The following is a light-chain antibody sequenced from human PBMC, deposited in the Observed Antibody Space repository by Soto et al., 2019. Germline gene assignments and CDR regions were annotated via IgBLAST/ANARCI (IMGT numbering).Light chain of an antibody. J-gene: IGKJ1*01. CDR3: QQYDSSPRT. Sequence: TQSPFTLSVSPGDTATLSCRASQSVSSSYLAWYQQKPGQAPRLLIYRTSNRATGIPDRFSGSGSGTDFTLTISRLEPEDFAVYWCQQYDSSPRTFGQGTKVDIK. CDR2: RTS. CDR1: QSVSSSY. V-gene: IGKV3-20*01.